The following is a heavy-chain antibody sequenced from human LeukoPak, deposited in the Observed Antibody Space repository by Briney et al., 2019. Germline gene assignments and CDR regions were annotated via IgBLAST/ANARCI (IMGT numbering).Heavy chain of an antibody. CDR1: GFTVSSNY. J-gene: IGHJ3*02. V-gene: IGHV3-66*01. Sequence: GGSLRLSCAASGFTVSSNYMSWARQAPGKGLEWVSIIYSDSTTDYADSVEGRFTISRDTSKNTLSLQLNSLRAEDTAVYYCARGGIWGHAFDIWGQGTVVTVSS. D-gene: IGHD2-15*01. CDR3: ARGGIWGHAFDI. CDR2: IYSDSTT.